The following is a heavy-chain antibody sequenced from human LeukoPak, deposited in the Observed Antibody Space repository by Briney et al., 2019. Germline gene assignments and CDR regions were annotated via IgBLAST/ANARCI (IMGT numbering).Heavy chain of an antibody. CDR1: GYTFTNYG. J-gene: IGHJ4*02. CDR3: ATEGGWQPTDYGDNVY. Sequence: ASVKVSCKASGYTFTNYGITWVRQAPGQGLKWMGWISPYKGDRNYAQSLQGRVTMTTDTSTSTAYMEVRSLRSDDTAVYYCATEGGWQPTDYGDNVYWGQGTLVTVSS. V-gene: IGHV1-18*01. CDR2: ISPYKGDR. D-gene: IGHD4-17*01.